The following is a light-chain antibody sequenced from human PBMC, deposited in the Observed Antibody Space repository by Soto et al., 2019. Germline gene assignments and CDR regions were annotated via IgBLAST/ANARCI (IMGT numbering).Light chain of an antibody. CDR1: QDISNY. Sequence: DIQMTQSPSSLSASVGDRVTITFQASQDISNYLNWYQQKLGKAPKLLIYDASNLETGVPSRFSGSGSGTDFTFTISSLQPEDIATYYCQQYSYLITFGQGTRLEI. CDR2: DAS. J-gene: IGKJ5*01. CDR3: QQYSYLIT. V-gene: IGKV1-33*01.